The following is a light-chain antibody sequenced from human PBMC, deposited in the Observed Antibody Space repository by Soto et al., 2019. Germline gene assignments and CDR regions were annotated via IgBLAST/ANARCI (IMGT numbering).Light chain of an antibody. V-gene: IGLV2-23*01. J-gene: IGLJ1*01. CDR2: EGS. Sequence: QSVLTQPASVSGSPGQSITISCTGTSSDVGTYNLVSWYQQHPGKAPKLMIFEGSKRPSGVSNHFSGSTSGNTASLTISGLQVEDEAHYYCCSYAGSGTYVFGTGTKVTV. CDR1: SSDVGTYNL. CDR3: CSYAGSGTYV.